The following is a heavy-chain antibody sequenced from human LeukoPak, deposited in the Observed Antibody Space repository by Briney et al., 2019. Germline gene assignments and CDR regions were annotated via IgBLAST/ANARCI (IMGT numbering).Heavy chain of an antibody. Sequence: GGSLRLSCAASGFTFDDYAMHWVRQAPGKGLEWVSGISWNSGSIGYADSVKGRFTISRDNAKNSLYLQMNSLRAEDTALYYCAKDIYYYDSSGYHPRGFDYWGQGTLVTVSS. V-gene: IGHV3-9*01. J-gene: IGHJ4*02. D-gene: IGHD3-22*01. CDR2: ISWNSGSI. CDR3: AKDIYYYDSSGYHPRGFDY. CDR1: GFTFDDYA.